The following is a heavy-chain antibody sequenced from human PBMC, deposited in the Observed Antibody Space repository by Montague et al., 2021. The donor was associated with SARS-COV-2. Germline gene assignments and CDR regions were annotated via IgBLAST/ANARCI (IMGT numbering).Heavy chain of an antibody. CDR1: GGSFSGYY. D-gene: IGHD2-2*01. CDR2: INHSGST. J-gene: IGHJ6*02. CDR3: TREGYQVLWSDYYYYGMDV. Sequence: SETLSLTCAVYGGSFSGYYWSWIRQPPGKGLEWIGEINHSGSTNYNPPLESRVTISVDTSKNQFSLKLSSVTAADTAVYYCTREGYQVLWSDYYYYGMDVWGQGTTVTVSS. V-gene: IGHV4-34*01.